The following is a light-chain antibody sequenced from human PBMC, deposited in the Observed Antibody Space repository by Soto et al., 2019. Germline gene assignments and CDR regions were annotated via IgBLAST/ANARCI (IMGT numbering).Light chain of an antibody. V-gene: IGKV3-15*01. CDR1: QSIGDY. CDR3: QQYSSWVVT. Sequence: SPATLSVAPGERATLSCRASQSIGDYLAWYQHKPGQAPRLLIYGAVTRATGIPARFAGSGSETDFTLTISSLQSEDFAIYYCQQYSSWVVTFGQGTRLEIK. J-gene: IGKJ5*01. CDR2: GAV.